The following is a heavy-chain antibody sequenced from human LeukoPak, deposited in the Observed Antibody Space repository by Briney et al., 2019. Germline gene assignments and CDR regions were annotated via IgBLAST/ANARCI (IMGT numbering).Heavy chain of an antibody. D-gene: IGHD2-15*01. CDR2: IKQDASVK. J-gene: IGHJ3*02. CDR3: ARCRYSSAACSFDI. V-gene: IGHV3-7*03. CDR1: GFTFSDYW. Sequence: GGSLTLSCSASGFTFSDYWMSWVRLAPGKGLEWVANIKQDASVKYYVDSVKGRFTVSRDNAESSLFVQMSSLRVEDTAVYYCARCRYSSAACSFDIWGQGTMVTVSP.